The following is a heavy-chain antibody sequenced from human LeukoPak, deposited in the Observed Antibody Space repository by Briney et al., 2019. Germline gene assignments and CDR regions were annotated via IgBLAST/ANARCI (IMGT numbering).Heavy chain of an antibody. CDR2: VNWDGGST. Sequence: PGGSLTLSCAASGFSFDEYGMSWVRQAPGKGLEWVSGVNWDGGSTGYADSVKGRFTISRDNAKNSLYLQMNSLRAEDTAVYYCGGGGGRHVEYWGQGNLATVSS. J-gene: IGHJ4*02. D-gene: IGHD2/OR15-2a*01. CDR3: GGGGGRHVEY. V-gene: IGHV3-20*04. CDR1: GFSFDEYG.